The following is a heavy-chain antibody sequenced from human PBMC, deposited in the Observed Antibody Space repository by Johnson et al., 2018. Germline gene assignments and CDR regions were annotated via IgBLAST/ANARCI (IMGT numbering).Heavy chain of an antibody. V-gene: IGHV3-33*06. J-gene: IGHJ1*01. CDR3: AKKDYGPTEYFQH. Sequence: VQLLESGGGVVQPGRSLRLSCAASGFTFSSYAMHWVRQAPGKGLEWVAVIWYDGSNKYYADSVKGRFTISRDNSKNTRYLPMNSLRAEDTAVYFCAKKDYGPTEYFQHWGQGTLVTVSS. CDR2: IWYDGSNK. CDR1: GFTFSSYA. D-gene: IGHD4-17*01.